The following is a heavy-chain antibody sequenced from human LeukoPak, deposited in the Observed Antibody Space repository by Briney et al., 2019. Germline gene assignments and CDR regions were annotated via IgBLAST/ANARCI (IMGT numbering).Heavy chain of an antibody. D-gene: IGHD5-12*01. V-gene: IGHV1-46*01. CDR1: GYTFTSNY. CDR3: AREKMDIVATIRRSSDFNYYYYMDV. CDR2: ISPSGGST. J-gene: IGHJ6*03. Sequence: RASVNVSCKAFGYTFTSNYMHWVRQAPGQGPEWMGVISPSGGSTTYAQKFQGRVTLTRDMSTSTDYLELSSLRSEDTAVYYCAREKMDIVATIRRSSDFNYYYYMDVWGKGTTVTISS.